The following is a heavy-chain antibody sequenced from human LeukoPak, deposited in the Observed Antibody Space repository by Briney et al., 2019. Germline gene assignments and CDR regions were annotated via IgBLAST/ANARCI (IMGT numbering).Heavy chain of an antibody. CDR3: ASLSGYSYGSDY. CDR1: GGSISSYY. CDR2: IYYSGST. V-gene: IGHV4-59*01. Sequence: SETLSLTCTVSGGSISSYYWSWIRQPPGKGLEWIGYIYYSGSTNYNPSLNSRVTISVDTSKNQFCLKLSSVTAADTAVYYCASLSGYSYGSDYWGQGTLVTVSS. D-gene: IGHD5-18*01. J-gene: IGHJ4*02.